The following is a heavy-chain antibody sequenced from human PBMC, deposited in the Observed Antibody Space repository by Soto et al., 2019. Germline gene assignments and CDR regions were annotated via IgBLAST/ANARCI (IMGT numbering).Heavy chain of an antibody. V-gene: IGHV3-11*01. J-gene: IGHJ6*03. CDR3: ARGQLRVGSYYYYMDV. CDR1: GFTFSDYY. CDR2: ISSSGSNI. Sequence: QVQLVESGGGLVKPGWSLRLSCAASGFTFSDYYMSWIRQAPGKGLEWGSYISSSGSNIYYADSVKGRFTISRENAKNSLYLQMNSLRAEDTAVYYCARGQLRVGSYYYYMDVWGKGTTVTVSS. D-gene: IGHD1-1*01.